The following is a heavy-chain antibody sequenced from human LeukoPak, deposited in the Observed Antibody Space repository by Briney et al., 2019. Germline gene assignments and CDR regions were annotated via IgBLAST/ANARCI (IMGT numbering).Heavy chain of an antibody. J-gene: IGHJ4*02. D-gene: IGHD3-9*01. V-gene: IGHV1-18*01. CDR3: ARGGDGDILTGLVFDY. CDR1: GYRFTSYG. CDR2: ISAYNGNT. Sequence: ASVKVSRQASGYRFTSYGISWVRQAPGQGLEWMGWISAYNGNTNYAQKLQGRVTMTTDTSTSTAYMELRSLRSDDTAVYYCARGGDGDILTGLVFDYWGQGTLVTVSS.